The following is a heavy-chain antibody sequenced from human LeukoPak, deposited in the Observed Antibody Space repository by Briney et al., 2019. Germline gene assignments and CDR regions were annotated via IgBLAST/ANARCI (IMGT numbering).Heavy chain of an antibody. V-gene: IGHV1-2*02. Sequence: ASVKVSCKTSEYTFTGYYMHRVRQAPGQGLEWMGWINPNSGDTNYAQKFQGRVTITADESTSTAYMELSSLRSEDTAVYYCAKGGSYYGSGSYYYYYMDVWGKGTTVTISS. CDR2: INPNSGDT. J-gene: IGHJ6*03. D-gene: IGHD3-10*01. CDR3: AKGGSYYGSGSYYYYYMDV. CDR1: EYTFTGYY.